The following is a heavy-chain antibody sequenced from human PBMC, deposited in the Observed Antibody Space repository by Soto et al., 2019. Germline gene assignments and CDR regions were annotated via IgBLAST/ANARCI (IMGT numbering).Heavy chain of an antibody. V-gene: IGHV3-30*18. CDR1: GFTFSSYG. J-gene: IGHJ4*02. D-gene: IGHD3-22*01. CDR3: AKDSYYYDSRGYPDY. CDR2: ISYDGSNK. Sequence: PGGSLRLSCAASGFTFSSYGMHWVRQAPGKGLEWVAVISYDGSNKYYADSVKGRFTISRDNSKNTLYLQMNSLRAEDTAVYYCAKDSYYYDSRGYPDYWGQGT.